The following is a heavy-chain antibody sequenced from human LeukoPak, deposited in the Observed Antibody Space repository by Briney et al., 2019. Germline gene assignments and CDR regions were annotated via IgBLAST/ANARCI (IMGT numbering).Heavy chain of an antibody. J-gene: IGHJ6*02. CDR1: GFTFSSYG. CDR3: TGGGGYCSGGRCYGHYSMDV. Sequence: GGSLRLSCAASGFTFSSYGMHWVRQAPGKVLEWAAYIRFDGDDEHYLDSVKGRFSISRDNPRNTLYLQMNGLRPEDTAVYYCTGGGGYCSGGRCYGHYSMDVWGQGTTVTVSS. D-gene: IGHD2-15*01. V-gene: IGHV3-30*02. CDR2: IRFDGDDE.